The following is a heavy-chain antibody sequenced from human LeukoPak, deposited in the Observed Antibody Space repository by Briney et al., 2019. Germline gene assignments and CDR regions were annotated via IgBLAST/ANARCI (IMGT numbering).Heavy chain of an antibody. V-gene: IGHV3-30*02. J-gene: IGHJ6*03. CDR3: AKDRCSNGIGCYYYYMDV. CDR1: RFTFSSYG. D-gene: IGHD2-8*01. Sequence: GSLRLSCAASRFTFSSYGMHWVRQAPGKGLEWVAYIQSDRSNEQYADSVRGRFSISRDSSKNILYLQMNSLRAEDTAVYYCAKDRCSNGIGCYYYYMDVWGKGTTVTISS. CDR2: IQSDRSNE.